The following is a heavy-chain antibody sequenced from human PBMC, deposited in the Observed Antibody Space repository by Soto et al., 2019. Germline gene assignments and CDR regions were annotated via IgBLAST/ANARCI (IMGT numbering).Heavy chain of an antibody. V-gene: IGHV3-23*01. D-gene: IGHD1-1*01. Sequence: EVQLLESGGLVQPGGSLRLSCVASGFTLSNYAMSWVRQAPGKGLEWVSVIDGDGSAKFADSVKGRLTVSRDNSKNTLYLQMDSLRAEDTAIYYCAKDAVSYNGIYDPFDIWGRGTMVTVSS. CDR2: IDGDGSA. CDR3: AKDAVSYNGIYDPFDI. CDR1: GFTLSNYA. J-gene: IGHJ3*02.